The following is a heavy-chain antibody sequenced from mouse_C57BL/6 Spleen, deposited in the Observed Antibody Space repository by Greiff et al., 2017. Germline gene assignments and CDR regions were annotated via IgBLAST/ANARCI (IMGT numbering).Heavy chain of an antibody. Sequence: EVKLMESGEGLVKPGGSLKLSCAASGFTFSSYAMSWVRQTPEKRLEWVAYISSGGDYIYYADTVKGRFTISRDNARNTLYLQMSSLKSEDTAMYYCTRDWAGGWFAYWGQGTLVTVS. CDR3: TRDWAGGWFAY. CDR1: GFTFSSYA. CDR2: ISSGGDYI. J-gene: IGHJ3*01. V-gene: IGHV5-9-1*02.